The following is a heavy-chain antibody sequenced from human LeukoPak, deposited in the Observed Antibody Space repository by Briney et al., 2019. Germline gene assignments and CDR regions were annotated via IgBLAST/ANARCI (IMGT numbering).Heavy chain of an antibody. CDR3: AKECLGGGNCFFFQH. CDR1: GFTFDNYG. V-gene: IGHV3-30*18. J-gene: IGHJ1*01. CDR2: ISSDGATQ. Sequence: GRSLRLSCAASGFTFDNYGMHWVRQAPGKGLEWVADISSDGATQYYADSVKGRFTISRDNSKNTLNLQMNSLRPGDTAVYYCAKECLGGGNCFFFQHWGQGTLVTVSS. D-gene: IGHD2-15*01.